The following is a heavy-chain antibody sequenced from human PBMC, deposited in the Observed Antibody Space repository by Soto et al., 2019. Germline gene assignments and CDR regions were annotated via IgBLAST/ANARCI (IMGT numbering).Heavy chain of an antibody. CDR1: GYTFTSYD. CDR2: MNPNSGNT. J-gene: IGHJ4*02. V-gene: IGHV1-8*01. CDR3: ARESSGWYSPDY. D-gene: IGHD6-19*01. Sequence: ASVKVSCKASGYTFTSYDINWVRQATGQGPEWMGWMNPNSGNTGYAQKFQGRVTMTRNTSISTAYMELSSLRSEDTAVYYCARESSGWYSPDYWGQGTLVTVSS.